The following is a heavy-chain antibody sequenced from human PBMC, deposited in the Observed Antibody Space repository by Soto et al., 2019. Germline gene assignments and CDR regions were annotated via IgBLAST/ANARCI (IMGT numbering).Heavy chain of an antibody. CDR3: ARDTLGGAYNMGH. J-gene: IGHJ4*02. CDR1: GFTVSSYY. D-gene: IGHD1-26*01. Sequence: EVQLVEYGGGLVQPGGSLRLSCAASGFTVSSYYMTCVRQAPGQGLERVSVISSGGSTYYADSVKDRFTISRDNTTNTLYLQMNRRRADDEAVYYCARDTLGGAYNMGHGGQGTLVTVSS. V-gene: IGHV3-66*01. CDR2: ISSGGST.